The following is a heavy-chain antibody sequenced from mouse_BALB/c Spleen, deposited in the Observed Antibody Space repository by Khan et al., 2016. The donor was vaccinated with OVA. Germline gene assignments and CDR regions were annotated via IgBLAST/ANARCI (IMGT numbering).Heavy chain of an antibody. CDR3: ARTARTKY. CDR2: ISYSGST. J-gene: IGHJ2*01. D-gene: IGHD1-2*01. Sequence: EVQLQESGPGLVQPSQSLSLTCPVTGYSITSGYGWNWIRQFPGNKLEWMGYISYSGSTNYNPSLKSRISITRDTSKNQFFLQLNSVTTEDTATYYCARTARTKYWGQGTTLTVAS. CDR1: GYSITSGYG. V-gene: IGHV3-2*02.